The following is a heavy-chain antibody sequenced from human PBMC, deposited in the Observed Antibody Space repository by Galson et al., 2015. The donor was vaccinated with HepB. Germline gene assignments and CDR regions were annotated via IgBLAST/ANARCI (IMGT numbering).Heavy chain of an antibody. CDR3: AKTRPYGGVDC. CDR2: ISVYNGNT. CDR1: GYDFTSHG. V-gene: IGHV1-18*01. Sequence: SVKVSCKASGYDFTSHGISWVRQAPGQGLEWMGWISVYNGNTNYAQKVQDRVTMTTDTSTSTAYMELRRLRSDDTAVYYCAKTRPYGGVDCWGPGTLVTVSS. D-gene: IGHD2-21*01. J-gene: IGHJ4*02.